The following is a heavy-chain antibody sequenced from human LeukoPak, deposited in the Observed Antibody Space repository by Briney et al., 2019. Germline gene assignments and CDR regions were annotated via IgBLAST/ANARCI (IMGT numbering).Heavy chain of an antibody. CDR1: GDSLSSNSAA. V-gene: IGHV6-1*01. D-gene: IGHD1-26*01. CDR3: ARMIVGAYGGYYFDY. Sequence: SQTLSLTCALSGDSLSSNSAAWHWLRQSPSRGLEWLGRAYYRSKWYNDYAVSVKSRITINPDTSKNQFSLQLNSVTPEDTAVYYCARMIVGAYGGYYFDYWGQGALVTVSS. J-gene: IGHJ4*02. CDR2: AYYRSKWYN.